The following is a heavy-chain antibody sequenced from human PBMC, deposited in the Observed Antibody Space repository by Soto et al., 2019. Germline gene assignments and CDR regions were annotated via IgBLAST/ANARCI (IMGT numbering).Heavy chain of an antibody. CDR2: MNPNSGNT. CDR1: GYTFTSYY. J-gene: IGHJ4*02. V-gene: IGHV1-8*01. D-gene: IGHD2-21*02. Sequence: GASVKVSCKSCGYTFTSYYMCCVRQATGQGLEWMGWMNPNSGNTGYAQKFQGRVTMTRNTSISTAYMELSSLRSEDTAVYYCAGPGVATDFDYWGQGTLVTVSS. CDR3: AGPGVATDFDY.